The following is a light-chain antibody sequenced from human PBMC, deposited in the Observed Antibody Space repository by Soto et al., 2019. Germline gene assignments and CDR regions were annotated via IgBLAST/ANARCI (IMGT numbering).Light chain of an antibody. CDR2: GAS. Sequence: DIQMTQSPSSLSAAAGDRVTITCRASQSISHYLNWYQQKPGKAPKLLLYGASTLQSGVPSRFGGSGSGTDFTLAIDILQPEDFATYYCQQSYTFPYTFGQGTKLEIK. J-gene: IGKJ2*01. V-gene: IGKV1-39*01. CDR3: QQSYTFPYT. CDR1: QSISHY.